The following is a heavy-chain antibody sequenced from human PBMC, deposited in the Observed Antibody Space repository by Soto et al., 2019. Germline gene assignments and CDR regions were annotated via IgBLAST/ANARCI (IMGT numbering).Heavy chain of an antibody. V-gene: IGHV4-4*02. CDR3: ARAAGYYYYGMDV. D-gene: IGHD3-10*01. J-gene: IGHJ6*02. Sequence: SETLSLTCAVSGGSISSSNWWSWVRQPPGKGLEWIGEIYHSGSTNYNPSLKSRVTISVDKSKNQFSLKLSSVTAADTAVYYCARAAGYYYYGMDVWGQGTTVTVSS. CDR1: GGSISSSNW. CDR2: IYHSGST.